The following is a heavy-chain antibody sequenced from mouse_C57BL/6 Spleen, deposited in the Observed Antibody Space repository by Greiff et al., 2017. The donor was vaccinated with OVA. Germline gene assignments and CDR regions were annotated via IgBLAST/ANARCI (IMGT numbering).Heavy chain of an antibody. J-gene: IGHJ4*01. Sequence: EVQLVESGPELVKPGASVKISCKASGCSFTDYNMNWVKQSNGKSLEWIGVINPNYGTTSYNQKFKGKATLTVDQSSSTAYMQLNSLTSEDSAVYYCARSNWDVPYYAMDYWGQGTSVTVSS. CDR2: INPNYGTT. CDR1: GCSFTDYN. D-gene: IGHD4-1*02. CDR3: ARSNWDVPYYAMDY. V-gene: IGHV1-39*01.